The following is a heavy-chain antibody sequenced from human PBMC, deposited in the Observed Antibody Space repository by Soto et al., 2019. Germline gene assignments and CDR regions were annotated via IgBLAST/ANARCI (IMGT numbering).Heavy chain of an antibody. V-gene: IGHV3-30-3*01. CDR3: ARGSRRFLEWLPADY. J-gene: IGHJ4*02. CDR2: ISYDGSNK. Sequence: PGGSLRLSCAASGFTFSSYAMHWVRQAPGKGLEWVAVISYDGSNKYYADSVKGRFTISRDNSKNTLYLQMNSLRAEDTAVYYCARGSRRFLEWLPADYWGQGTLVTVSS. D-gene: IGHD3-3*01. CDR1: GFTFSSYA.